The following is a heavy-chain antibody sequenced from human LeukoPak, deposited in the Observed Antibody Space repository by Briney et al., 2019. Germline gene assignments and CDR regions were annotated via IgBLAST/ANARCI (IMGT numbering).Heavy chain of an antibody. CDR2: FDPEDGET. D-gene: IGHD3-10*01. Sequence: ASVKVSCKVSGYTLTELSMHWVRQAPGKGLEWMGGFDPEDGETIYAQKFQGRVTMTEDTSTDTAYMELSSLRSEDTAVYYCATCNPYYYGSRNLKELDHWGQGTLVTVSS. CDR1: GYTLTELS. CDR3: ATCNPYYYGSRNLKELDH. V-gene: IGHV1-24*01. J-gene: IGHJ4*02.